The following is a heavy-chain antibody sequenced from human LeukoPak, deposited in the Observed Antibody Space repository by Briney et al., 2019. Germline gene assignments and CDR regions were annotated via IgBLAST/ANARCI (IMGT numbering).Heavy chain of an antibody. D-gene: IGHD1-1*01. V-gene: IGHV3-48*03. CDR3: VRELERADAFEI. J-gene: IGHJ3*02. CDR1: EFTFSSYE. CDR2: ISSSGSTI. Sequence: GGSLRLSCAASEFTFSSYEMNWIRQAPGKGLEWVSYISSSGSTIYYADSVKGRFTISRDNAKNTLYLQMNSLRAEDTAVYYCVRELERADAFEIWGQGTLVTVSS.